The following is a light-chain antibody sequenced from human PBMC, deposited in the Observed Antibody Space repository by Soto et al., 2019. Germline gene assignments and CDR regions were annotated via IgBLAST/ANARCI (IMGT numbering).Light chain of an antibody. CDR3: QHYNTYPWT. Sequence: DIQMTQSPSSVSASVGDRVTITCRASQGIYTWLAWYQQKPGKAPNLLIHKASHLESGVPSRFSGSGSGTEFTLTISSLQPGDFATYYCQHYNTYPWTFGQGTKV. CDR1: QGIYTW. V-gene: IGKV1-5*03. CDR2: KAS. J-gene: IGKJ1*01.